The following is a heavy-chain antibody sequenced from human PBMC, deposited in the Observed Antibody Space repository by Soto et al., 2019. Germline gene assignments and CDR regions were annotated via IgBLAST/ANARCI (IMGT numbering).Heavy chain of an antibody. CDR3: AKVWSRREEYGMDV. CDR2: INPSSGSA. J-gene: IGHJ6*02. Sequence: ASVKVSCKASGYTFTSYYMHWVRQAPGQGLEWMGIINPSSGSANYAQTFLGRVTMARDLSTSTVYMELSSLRSEDTAVYYCAKVWSRREEYGMDVWGQGTTVTVSS. V-gene: IGHV1-46*01. CDR1: GYTFTSYY. D-gene: IGHD1-26*01.